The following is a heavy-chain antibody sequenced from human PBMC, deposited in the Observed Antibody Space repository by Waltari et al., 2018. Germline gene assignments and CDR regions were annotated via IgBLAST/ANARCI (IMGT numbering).Heavy chain of an antibody. CDR3: AKREGGGYPYVIDY. Sequence: QVQLVESGGGVVQPGQSVRLSCRASGFRFSRSGRDWVRQAPGKGLEWVATIQSDGGKEYYADSVKGRFIISRDNSRDTVFLQMNSLRREDTALYYCAKREGGGYPYVIDYWGQGSSVTVSS. CDR2: IQSDGGKE. J-gene: IGHJ4*02. D-gene: IGHD3-10*02. CDR1: GFRFSRSG. V-gene: IGHV3-30*18.